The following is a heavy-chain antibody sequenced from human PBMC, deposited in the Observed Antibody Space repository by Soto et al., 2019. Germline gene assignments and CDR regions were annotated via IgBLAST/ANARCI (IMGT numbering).Heavy chain of an antibody. CDR2: IHYSGST. Sequence: QLQLQESGPGLVKPSETLSLTCTVSGGSISSSSYYWGCIRQPPGKRLEWIGIIHYSGSTYYNPSLESKGTVSVDTSRSQFALKLSSVTAADTAVYYCASAYFWSGYLDYWGQGTLVTVSS. D-gene: IGHD3-3*01. CDR3: ASAYFWSGYLDY. CDR1: GGSISSSSYY. V-gene: IGHV4-39*01. J-gene: IGHJ4*02.